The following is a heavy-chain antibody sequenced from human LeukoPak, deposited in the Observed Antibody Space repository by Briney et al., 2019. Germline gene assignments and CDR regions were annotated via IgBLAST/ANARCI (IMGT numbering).Heavy chain of an antibody. CDR3: AKSGTTSGNWFDP. V-gene: IGHV3-30*02. CDR1: GFTFSSYG. Sequence: RPGGSLRLSCAASGFTFSSYGMHWVRQAPGKGLEWVAFIRYDGSNKYYADSVKGRFTISRDNSKNTLYLQMNSLRAEDTAVYNCAKSGTTSGNWFDPWGQGTLVTVSS. D-gene: IGHD1-7*01. J-gene: IGHJ5*02. CDR2: IRYDGSNK.